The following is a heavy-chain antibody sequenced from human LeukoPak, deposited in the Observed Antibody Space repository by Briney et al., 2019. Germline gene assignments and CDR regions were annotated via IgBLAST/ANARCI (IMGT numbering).Heavy chain of an antibody. CDR2: TSAYNGNT. V-gene: IGHV1-18*01. Sequence: ASVKVSCKASGYTFTSYGISWVRQAPGQGLEWMGWTSAYNGNTNYAQKFQGRVTMTTDTSTSTAYMELRSLRSDDTAVYYCARDGYQPLDVTYFQHWGQGTLVTVSS. J-gene: IGHJ1*01. CDR1: GYTFTSYG. D-gene: IGHD2-2*01. CDR3: ARDGYQPLDVTYFQH.